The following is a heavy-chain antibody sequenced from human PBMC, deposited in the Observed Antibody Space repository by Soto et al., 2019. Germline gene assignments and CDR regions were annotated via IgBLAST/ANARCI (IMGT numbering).Heavy chain of an antibody. Sequence: KTSETRSLTCTVSGGSISSYYWGWIRQPPGKGLEWIGYIYYSGSTNYNPSLKSRVTISVDTSKNQFSLKLSSVTAADTAVYYCARGTYYYDSSGWPDYYYYGMDVWGQGTTVTVSS. J-gene: IGHJ6*02. D-gene: IGHD3-22*01. V-gene: IGHV4-59*01. CDR1: GGSISSYY. CDR2: IYYSGST. CDR3: ARGTYYYDSSGWPDYYYYGMDV.